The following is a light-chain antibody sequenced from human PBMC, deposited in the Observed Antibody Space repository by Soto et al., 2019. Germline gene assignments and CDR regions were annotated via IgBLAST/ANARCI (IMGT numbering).Light chain of an antibody. CDR3: YQHYTSSAYT. V-gene: IGKV1-5*03. CDR2: KAS. J-gene: IGKJ2*01. Sequence: DIQMTQSPSTLSASVGDRVTITCRASQGISNWLGWYQQKPGKAPKLLIYKASTLQSGVPARFSGSGCWTEVTPIISSRQHDDVVASYYYQHYTSSAYTFGQGTKLEIK. CDR1: QGISNW.